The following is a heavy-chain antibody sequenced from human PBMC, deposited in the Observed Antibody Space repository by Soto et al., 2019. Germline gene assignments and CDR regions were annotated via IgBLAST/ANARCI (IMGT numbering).Heavy chain of an antibody. D-gene: IGHD6-13*01. CDR2: IYYSGST. CDR1: GGSINSYY. Sequence: QVQLQESGPGLVKPSETISLTCTVYGGSINSYYWSWIRQPPGKGVEWIGYIYYSGSTNYNPSLKSRVTISVDTSKNQFSLKLSSVTAADTAVYYCASSNIAAAGFYYYGMDVWGRGTTVTVSS. J-gene: IGHJ6*02. CDR3: ASSNIAAAGFYYYGMDV. V-gene: IGHV4-59*01.